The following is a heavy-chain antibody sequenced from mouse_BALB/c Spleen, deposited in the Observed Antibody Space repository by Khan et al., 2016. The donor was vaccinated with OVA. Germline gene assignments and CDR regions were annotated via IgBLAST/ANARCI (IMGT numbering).Heavy chain of an antibody. D-gene: IGHD2-14*01. CDR2: IWGGGGT. V-gene: IGHV2-6-4*01. CDR1: GFSLSRYN. CDR3: ARAYYRYDGYYAMDY. J-gene: IGHJ4*01. Sequence: VQLKESGPGLVAPSQSLSITCTVSGFSLSRYNIHWVRQPPGKGLEWLGMIWGGGGTDYNPTLKSRLSISKDNSKSQVFLKMNSLQTDDTAMYYCARAYYRYDGYYAMDYWGQGTSVTVSS.